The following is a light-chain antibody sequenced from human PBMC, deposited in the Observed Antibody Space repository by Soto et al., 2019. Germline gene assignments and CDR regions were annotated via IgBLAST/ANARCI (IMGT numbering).Light chain of an antibody. J-gene: IGKJ1*01. CDR3: QQSYSNPPA. V-gene: IGKV1-39*01. CDR2: AAS. Sequence: IQMTQSPSSLSASVGDIVTITCRASQSIRSFLNWYQQKPGKAPKVLISAASTLQSGVPSRFSGSGSGTEFTLTISSLQPEDFATYYCQQSYSNPPAFGQGTKVDIK. CDR1: QSIRSF.